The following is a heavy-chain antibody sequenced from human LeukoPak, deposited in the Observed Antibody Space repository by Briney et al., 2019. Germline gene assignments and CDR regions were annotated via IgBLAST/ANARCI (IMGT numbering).Heavy chain of an antibody. V-gene: IGHV3-23*01. CDR1: GFTFNNYA. Sequence: GGSLRLSCAASGFTFNNYAMSWVRQAPGKGLEWVSAISGNGENTYYADSVKGRFTISRDNFKNILYLEMNSLRAEDTAVYYCAKVGPAAARDYWGQGTLVTVSS. J-gene: IGHJ4*02. CDR3: AKVGPAAARDY. D-gene: IGHD2-2*01. CDR2: ISGNGENT.